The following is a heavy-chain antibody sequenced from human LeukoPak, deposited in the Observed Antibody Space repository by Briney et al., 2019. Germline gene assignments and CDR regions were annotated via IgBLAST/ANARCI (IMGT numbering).Heavy chain of an antibody. V-gene: IGHV4-59*12. D-gene: IGHD3-16*01. CDR1: GGSISSYY. CDR3: ARDRFGPVDY. Sequence: SETLSLTCTVSGGSISSYYWSWIRQPPGKGLEWIGYIYYSGSTNYNPSLKSRVTISVDTSKNQFSLKLSSVTAADTAVYYCARDRFGPVDYWGQGTLVTVSS. J-gene: IGHJ4*02. CDR2: IYYSGST.